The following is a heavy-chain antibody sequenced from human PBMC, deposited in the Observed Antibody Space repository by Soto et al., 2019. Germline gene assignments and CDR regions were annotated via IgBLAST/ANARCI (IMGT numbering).Heavy chain of an antibody. CDR1: GFTFSSYA. V-gene: IGHV3-30-3*02. Sequence: GGSLRLSCAASGFTFSSYAMHWVRQAPGKGLEWVAVISYDGSNKYYADSVKGRFTIPRDNSKNTLYLHMSSLRVEDTAIYYCAKRQSFDFWSGYLPFFDYWGQGAPVTVSS. D-gene: IGHD3-3*01. CDR3: AKRQSFDFWSGYLPFFDY. J-gene: IGHJ4*02. CDR2: ISYDGSNK.